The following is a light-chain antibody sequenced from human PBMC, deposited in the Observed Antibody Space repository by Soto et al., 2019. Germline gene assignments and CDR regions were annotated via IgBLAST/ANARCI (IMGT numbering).Light chain of an antibody. CDR3: QQYNSYSLAWT. CDR1: QSISSW. V-gene: IGKV1-5*01. Sequence: DIQMTQSPSTLSASVGDRVTITCRASQSISSWLAWYQQKPGKAPKLLIYDASSLESGVPSRFSGSGSGTEFTLTISSLQPDDFATSYCQQYNSYSLAWTSRHGTNVDIK. CDR2: DAS. J-gene: IGKJ1*01.